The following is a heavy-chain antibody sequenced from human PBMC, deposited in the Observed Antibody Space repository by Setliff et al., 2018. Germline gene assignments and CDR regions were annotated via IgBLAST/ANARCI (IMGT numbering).Heavy chain of an antibody. V-gene: IGHV3-21*01. CDR3: ARELAGIISGSYYPDAFDI. D-gene: IGHD1-26*01. J-gene: IGHJ3*02. Sequence: TGGSLRLSCTPSGFTFGDSAMTWVRQAPGKGLEWVSSISSSSSYIYYADSVKGRFTISRDNAKNSLYLQMNSLRAEDTAVYYCARELAGIISGSYYPDAFDIWGQGTMVTVSS. CDR2: ISSSSSYI. CDR1: GFTFGDSA.